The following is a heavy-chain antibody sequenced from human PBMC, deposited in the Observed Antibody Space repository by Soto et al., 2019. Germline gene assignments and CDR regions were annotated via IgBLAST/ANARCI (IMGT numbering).Heavy chain of an antibody. J-gene: IGHJ3*02. D-gene: IGHD3-16*02. V-gene: IGHV5-51*01. CDR2: IYPGDSDT. CDR3: ARFRTKRIMITFGGVIGAFDI. Sequence: GESLKISCKGSGYSFTSYWIGWVRQMPGKGLEWMGIIYPGDSDTRYSPSFQGQVTISADKSISTAYLQWSSLKASDTAMYYCARFRTKRIMITFGGVIGAFDIWGQGTMVTVSS. CDR1: GYSFTSYW.